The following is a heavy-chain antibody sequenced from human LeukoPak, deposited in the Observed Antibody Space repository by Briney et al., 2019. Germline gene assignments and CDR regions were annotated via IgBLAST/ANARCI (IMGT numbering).Heavy chain of an antibody. CDR2: IYYSGST. CDR1: GGSFSGYY. V-gene: IGHV4-34*01. Sequence: SETLSLTCAVYGGSFSGYYWSWIRQPPGKGLEWIGSIYYSGSTYYNPSLKSRVTISVDTSKNQFSLKLSSVTAADTAVYYCARHDIYDSSYNWFDPWGQGTLVTVSS. D-gene: IGHD3-22*01. J-gene: IGHJ5*02. CDR3: ARHDIYDSSYNWFDP.